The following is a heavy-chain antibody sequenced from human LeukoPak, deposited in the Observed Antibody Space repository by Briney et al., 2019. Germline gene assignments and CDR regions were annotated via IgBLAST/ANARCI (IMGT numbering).Heavy chain of an antibody. Sequence: PSETLSLTCTVSGGSISSGGYYWSWIRQHPGKGLEWIGYIYYSGSTYYNPSLKSRVTISVDTPKNQFSLKLSSVTAADTAVYYCARERSDGYCSSTSCSDWGQGTLVTVSS. V-gene: IGHV4-31*03. CDR2: IYYSGST. J-gene: IGHJ4*02. D-gene: IGHD2-2*01. CDR1: GGSISSGGYY. CDR3: ARERSDGYCSSTSCSD.